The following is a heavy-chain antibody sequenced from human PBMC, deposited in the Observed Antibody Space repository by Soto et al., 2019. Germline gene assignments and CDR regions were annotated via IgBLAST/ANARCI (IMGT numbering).Heavy chain of an antibody. V-gene: IGHV4-30-4*01. D-gene: IGHD4-17*01. CDR1: GGSISSGDYF. Sequence: QVQLQESGPGLVKPSQTLSLTCTVSGGSISSGDYFCSWIRQPPGKGVEWIGYISYSGSSYYNPSLKSRVTISVDTSKNQFSLKLSSVTAADTAVYYCARHQGGDYYYCGMDVWGQGSTVTVSS. CDR2: ISYSGSS. CDR3: ARHQGGDYYYCGMDV. J-gene: IGHJ6*02.